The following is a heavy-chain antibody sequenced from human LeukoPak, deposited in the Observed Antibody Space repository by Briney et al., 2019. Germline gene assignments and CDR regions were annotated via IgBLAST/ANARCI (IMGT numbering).Heavy chain of an antibody. D-gene: IGHD3-10*01. CDR3: ARYGSGSYYHY. CDR1: GFTFSDCA. Sequence: GGSLRLSCAASGFTFSDCAMHWVRQAPGRGLEYVSAISTDGGGAYYVNSVKGRFTISRDNSKNTLYLQMGSLRAEDMAVYYCARYGSGSYYHYWGQGALVTVSS. J-gene: IGHJ4*02. CDR2: ISTDGGGA. V-gene: IGHV3-64*01.